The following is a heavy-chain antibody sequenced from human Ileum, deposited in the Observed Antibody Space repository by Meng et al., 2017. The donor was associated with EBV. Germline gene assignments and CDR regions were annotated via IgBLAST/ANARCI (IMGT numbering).Heavy chain of an antibody. CDR3: ARGYGSGRDYFDY. CDR1: GGAISSSNW. Sequence: QGSGPVLDKLSGAPRRPCAVAGGAISSSNWWNWVRQPPGKGLEWIGEIYYSGSTIYNPSLKSRVTISVDKSKNLFSLKLSSVTAADTAVYYCARGYGSGRDYFDYWGQGTLVTVSS. V-gene: IGHV4-4*02. J-gene: IGHJ4*02. D-gene: IGHD3-10*01. CDR2: IYYSGST.